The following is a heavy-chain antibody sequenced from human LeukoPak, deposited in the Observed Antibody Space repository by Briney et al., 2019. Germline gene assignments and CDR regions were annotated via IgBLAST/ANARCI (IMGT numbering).Heavy chain of an antibody. CDR3: ASGSN. V-gene: IGHV4-59*01. Sequence: SETLSLTCTVSGGSISNNYWNWIRQPPGKGLEWIGYIYSGGTTSHNPSLKSRISISVDTSKNQFSLRLSSVTAADTAVHYCASGSNWGQGILVTVSS. CDR1: GGSISNNY. CDR2: IYSGGTT. J-gene: IGHJ4*02. D-gene: IGHD1-26*01.